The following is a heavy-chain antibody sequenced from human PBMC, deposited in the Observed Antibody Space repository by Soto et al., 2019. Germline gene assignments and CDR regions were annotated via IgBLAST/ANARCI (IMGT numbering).Heavy chain of an antibody. V-gene: IGHV4-39*01. CDR3: ARHYGYYSHYMDV. D-gene: IGHD3-10*01. Sequence: SETLSLTCTVSGDSISNNSFYWGWIRQPPGKGLEWIGSIYYSGSTYYNPSLKSRVTISVDTSNNQLSLKLSSVTAADTAVYYCARHYGYYSHYMDVWTKGTTVTVSS. CDR2: IYYSGST. CDR1: GDSISNNSFY. J-gene: IGHJ6*03.